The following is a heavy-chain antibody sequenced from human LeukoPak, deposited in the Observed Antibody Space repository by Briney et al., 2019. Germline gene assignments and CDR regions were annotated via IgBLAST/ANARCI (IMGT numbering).Heavy chain of an antibody. J-gene: IGHJ4*02. CDR1: GFTFSSYW. CDR3: ARAPEVLRYFDWSLDY. V-gene: IGHV3-7*01. D-gene: IGHD3-9*01. Sequence: PGGSLRLSCAASGFTFSSYWMSWVRQAPGKGLEWVANIKQDGSEKYYVDSVKGRFTISRDNAKNSLYLQMNSLRAEDTAVYYCARAPEVLRYFDWSLDYWGQGTLVTVSS. CDR2: IKQDGSEK.